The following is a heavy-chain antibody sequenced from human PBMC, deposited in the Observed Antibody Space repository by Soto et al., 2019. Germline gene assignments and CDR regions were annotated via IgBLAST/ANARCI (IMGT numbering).Heavy chain of an antibody. Sequence: ASVKVSCKASGYTFTTYGISWVRQAPGQGREWMGWISPYNGNINYAQKFQGRVTITADKSTSTAYMELSSLRSEDTAGYYCARGGRYYDSNGYYNYFEYWGQRTLVTVSS. CDR2: ISPYNGNI. V-gene: IGHV1-18*01. CDR3: ARGGRYYDSNGYYNYFEY. CDR1: GYTFTTYG. D-gene: IGHD3-22*01. J-gene: IGHJ4*02.